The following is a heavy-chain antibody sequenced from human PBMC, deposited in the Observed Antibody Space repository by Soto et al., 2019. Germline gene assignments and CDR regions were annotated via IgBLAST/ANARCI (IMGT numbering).Heavy chain of an antibody. D-gene: IGHD3-22*01. J-gene: IGHJ4*02. CDR1: GYTFTGYY. V-gene: IGHV1-2*02. CDR2: INPNSGGT. CDR3: ARVLRYYDSCGYHLAY. Sequence: GSVKVSCKASGYTFTGYYMHWVRQAPGQGLEWMGWINPNSGGTNYAQKFQGRVTMTRDTSISTAYMELSRLRSDETAVYYCARVLRYYDSCGYHLAYWGQGTLVTVSS.